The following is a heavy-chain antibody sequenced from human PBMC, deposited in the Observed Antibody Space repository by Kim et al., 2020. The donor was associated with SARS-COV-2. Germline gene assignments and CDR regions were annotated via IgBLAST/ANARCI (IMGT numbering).Heavy chain of an antibody. CDR3: ARDLYGSETYDAFDI. CDR2: IYYSGST. V-gene: IGHV4-59*01. D-gene: IGHD3-10*01. Sequence: SETLSLTCTVSGGSISSYYWSWIRQPPGKGLEWIGYIYYSGSTNYNPSLKSRVTISVDTSKNQFSLKLSSVTAADTAVYYCARDLYGSETYDAFDIWGQGTMVTVSS. CDR1: GGSISSYY. J-gene: IGHJ3*02.